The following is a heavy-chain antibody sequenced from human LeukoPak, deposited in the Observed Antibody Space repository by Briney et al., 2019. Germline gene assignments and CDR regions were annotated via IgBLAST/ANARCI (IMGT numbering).Heavy chain of an antibody. CDR3: ARDPPAAVD. J-gene: IGHJ4*02. CDR2: ISRDSNDI. Sequence: PGGSLRLSCEASGFSFSSYSMSWVRQAPGKGLEWVSFISRDSNDIYHADSVRGRFTISRDNAKNSLYLQMSSLRADDTAVYYCARDPPAAVDWGQGTQVTVSS. V-gene: IGHV3-21*01. CDR1: GFSFSSYS. D-gene: IGHD2-2*01.